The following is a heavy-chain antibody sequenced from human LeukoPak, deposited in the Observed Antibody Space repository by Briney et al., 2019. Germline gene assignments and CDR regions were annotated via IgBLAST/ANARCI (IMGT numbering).Heavy chain of an antibody. CDR2: INHSGST. CDR1: GGSFSGYY. CDR3: AREASGFYYMDV. V-gene: IGHV4-34*01. D-gene: IGHD2-15*01. J-gene: IGHJ6*03. Sequence: SETLSLTCTVYGGSFSGYYWSWIRQPPGKGLEWIGEINHSGSTNYNPSLKSRVTISVDTSKNQFSLKLSSVTAADTAVYYCAREASGFYYMDVWGKGTTVTVSS.